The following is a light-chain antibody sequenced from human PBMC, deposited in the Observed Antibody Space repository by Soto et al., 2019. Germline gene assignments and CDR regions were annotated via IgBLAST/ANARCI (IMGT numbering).Light chain of an antibody. J-gene: IGKJ2*02. CDR3: QQLNNYPPWT. Sequence: DIQLTQSPSFLSASVGDRVTITCRASQGISTYLAWYQQKPGRAPKLLIYAASTLQSGVPSRFSGSGSGTEFTLTISSLQPEDFATYYCQQLNNYPPWTFGQGTKLEIK. CDR1: QGISTY. V-gene: IGKV1-9*01. CDR2: AAS.